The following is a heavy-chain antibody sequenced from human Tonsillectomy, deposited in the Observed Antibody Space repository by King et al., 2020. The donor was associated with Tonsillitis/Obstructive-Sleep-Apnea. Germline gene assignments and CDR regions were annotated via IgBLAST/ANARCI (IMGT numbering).Heavy chain of an antibody. CDR2: ISYDGSNK. V-gene: IGHV3-30*04. CDR1: GFTFSSNA. J-gene: IGHJ4*02. D-gene: IGHD4-23*01. Sequence: QLVQSGGGVVQPGRSLRLSCAASGFTFSSNAIHWVRQAPGKGLEWVAVISYDGSNKYYANSVKGRFTISRDNSKNRLYLQMNSLRGDDRAVYYCVRDPYSSVVPNYFDYWGQGILVSVSS. CDR3: VRDPYSSVVPNYFDY.